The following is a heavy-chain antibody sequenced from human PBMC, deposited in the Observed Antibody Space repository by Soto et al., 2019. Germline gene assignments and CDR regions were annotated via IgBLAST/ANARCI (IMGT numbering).Heavy chain of an antibody. CDR3: ARDHYDFWSGSHVPYFAY. Sequence: ASVKVSCKASGYTFTGYYMHWVRQAPGQGLEWMGWINPDSGGTNYAQKFQGWVTMTRDTSISTAYMELSRLRSDDTAVYYCARDHYDFWSGSHVPYFAYWGQGTLVTVSS. D-gene: IGHD3-3*01. V-gene: IGHV1-2*04. CDR1: GYTFTGYY. CDR2: INPDSGGT. J-gene: IGHJ4*02.